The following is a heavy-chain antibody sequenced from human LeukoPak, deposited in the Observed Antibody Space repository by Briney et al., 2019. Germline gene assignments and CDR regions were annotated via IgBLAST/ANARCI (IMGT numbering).Heavy chain of an antibody. CDR3: ARVRIAAAGTYYYYYYMDV. J-gene: IGHJ6*03. Sequence: SETLSLTCTVSGGSISSYYWSWIRQPAGKGLEWIGRIYTSGSTNYNPSLKSRVTISVDTSKNQFSLKLSSVTAADTAVYYCARVRIAAAGTYYYYYYMDVWGKGTTVTISS. CDR2: IYTSGST. CDR1: GGSISSYY. D-gene: IGHD6-13*01. V-gene: IGHV4-4*07.